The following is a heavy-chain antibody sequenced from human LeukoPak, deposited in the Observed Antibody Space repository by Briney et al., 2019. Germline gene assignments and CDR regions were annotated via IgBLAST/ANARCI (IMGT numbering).Heavy chain of an antibody. CDR3: AKVSGSYSLTLDY. CDR2: ISYDGSNK. D-gene: IGHD3-10*01. J-gene: IGHJ4*02. V-gene: IGHV3-30*18. CDR1: GFTFSSYG. Sequence: GGSLRLSCAASGFTFSSYGMHWVRQAPGEGLEWVAVISYDGSNKYYADSVKGRFTISRDNSKNTLYLQMSSLRAEDTAVYYCAKVSGSYSLTLDYWGQGTLVTVSS.